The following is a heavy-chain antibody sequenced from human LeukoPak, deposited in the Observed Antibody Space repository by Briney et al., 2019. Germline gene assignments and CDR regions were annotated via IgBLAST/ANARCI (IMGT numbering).Heavy chain of an antibody. J-gene: IGHJ4*02. Sequence: SETLSLTCTVSGGSISSYYWSWIRQPPGKGREWIGYTYYSGSTNYNPSLKSRVTISVDMSKNQFSLKLSSVTAADTAVYYCAREIPDGNLDYWGQGTLVTVSS. CDR1: GGSISSYY. CDR3: AREIPDGNLDY. V-gene: IGHV4-59*01. D-gene: IGHD4-23*01. CDR2: TYYSGST.